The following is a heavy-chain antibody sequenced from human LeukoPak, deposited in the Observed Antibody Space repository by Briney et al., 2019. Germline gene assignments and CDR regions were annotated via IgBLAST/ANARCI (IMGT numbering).Heavy chain of an antibody. CDR1: GYTLTELS. V-gene: IGHV1-24*01. J-gene: IGHJ4*02. Sequence: ASVKVSCNVSGYTLTELSMHWVRQAPGKGLEWMGGFDPEDGETIYAQKFQGRVTMTEDTSTDTAYMELSSLRSEDTAVYYCATDRPQYYDFWSGYILWGQGTLVTVSS. D-gene: IGHD3-3*01. CDR2: FDPEDGET. CDR3: ATDRPQYYDFWSGYIL.